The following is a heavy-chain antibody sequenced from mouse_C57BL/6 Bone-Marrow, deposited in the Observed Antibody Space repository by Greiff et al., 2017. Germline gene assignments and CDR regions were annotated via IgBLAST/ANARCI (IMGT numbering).Heavy chain of an antibody. CDR3: ALYDGYTDY. D-gene: IGHD2-3*01. CDR2: INPNNGGT. J-gene: IGHJ4*01. CDR1: GYTLTDYY. Sequence: VQLQQSGPELVKPGASVKISCKASGYTLTDYYMNWVKQSHGKSLEWIGDINPNNGGTSYNQKFKGKATLTVDKSSSTAYMELRSLTSEDSAVYYCALYDGYTDYWGQGTSVTVSS. V-gene: IGHV1-26*01.